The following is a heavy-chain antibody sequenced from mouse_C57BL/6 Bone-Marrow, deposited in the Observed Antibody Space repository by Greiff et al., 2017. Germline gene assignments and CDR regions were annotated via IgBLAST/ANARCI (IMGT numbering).Heavy chain of an antibody. CDR1: GYTFTDYE. CDR2: IDPETGGT. Sequence: QVQLKESGAELVRPGASVTLSCKASGYTFTDYEMHWVKQTPVHGLEWIGAIDPETGGTAYNQKFKGKAILTADESSSTAYMELRSLTSEDSAVYYCTRLIYYRTWFAYWGQGTLVTVSA. CDR3: TRLIYYRTWFAY. V-gene: IGHV1-15*01. J-gene: IGHJ3*01. D-gene: IGHD1-1*01.